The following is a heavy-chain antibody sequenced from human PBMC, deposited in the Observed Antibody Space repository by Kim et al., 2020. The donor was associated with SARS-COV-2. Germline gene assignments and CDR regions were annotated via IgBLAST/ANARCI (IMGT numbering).Heavy chain of an antibody. J-gene: IGHJ5*01. CDR2: INTDGRSP. V-gene: IGHV3-64D*06. D-gene: IGHD3-16*02. Sequence: GGSLRLSCSASGFTFSAFSTYAMFWVRQATGKGLEYVSAINTDGRSPFYADSVKGRFTISRANSKNTLSLHMSSLRAEDTAMYYCVKGPQFYLDSCG. CDR1: GFTFSAFSTYA. CDR3: VKGPQFYLDS.